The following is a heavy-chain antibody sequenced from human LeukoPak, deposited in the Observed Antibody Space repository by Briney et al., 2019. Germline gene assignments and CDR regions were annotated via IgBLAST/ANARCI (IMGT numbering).Heavy chain of an antibody. CDR2: IYYSGTT. V-gene: IGHV4-59*08. Sequence: SETLSLTCTVSGGSISSYYWSWIRQPPGKGLEWIGYIYYSGTTNYNPSLKSRVTISVDTSKNQFSLKLSSVTATDTAVYYCARLGFCRGDNCLDDYWGQGTLVTVSS. J-gene: IGHJ4*02. CDR3: ARLGFCRGDNCLDDY. CDR1: GGSISSYY. D-gene: IGHD2-15*01.